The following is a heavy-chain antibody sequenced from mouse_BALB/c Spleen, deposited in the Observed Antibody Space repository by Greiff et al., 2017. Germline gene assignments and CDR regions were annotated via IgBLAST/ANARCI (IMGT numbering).Heavy chain of an antibody. CDR3: TREGDGYLFYYAMDY. Sequence: EVQRVESGGGLVKPGGSLKLSCAASGFTFSSYTMSWVRQTPEKRLEWVATISSGGSYTYYPDSVKGRFTISRDNAKNTLYLQMSSLKSEDTAMYYCTREGDGYLFYYAMDYWGQGTSVTVSS. D-gene: IGHD2-3*01. J-gene: IGHJ4*01. CDR1: GFTFSSYT. V-gene: IGHV5-6-4*01. CDR2: ISSGGSYT.